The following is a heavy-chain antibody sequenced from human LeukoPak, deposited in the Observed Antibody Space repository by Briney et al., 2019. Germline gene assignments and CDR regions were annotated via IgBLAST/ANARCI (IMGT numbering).Heavy chain of an antibody. CDR1: GFTVSSNY. CDR3: ARQAVARPFDL. V-gene: IGHV3-66*04. J-gene: IGHJ3*01. CDR2: IYSGGST. Sequence: GGSLRLSCAASGFTVSSNYMSWVRQAPGQGLEWVSVIYSGGSTYYADSVKGRFTISRDISKNTVYLQMNSLRAGDTAVYYCARQAVARPFDLWGQGTMVAVSS.